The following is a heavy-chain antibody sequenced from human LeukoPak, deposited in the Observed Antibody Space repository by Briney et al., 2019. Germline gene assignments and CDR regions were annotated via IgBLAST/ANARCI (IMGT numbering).Heavy chain of an antibody. CDR3: ATSKAAASHYYYMDV. CDR1: GYTFTSYG. CDR2: MNPNSGNT. J-gene: IGHJ6*03. Sequence: ASVKVSCKASGYTFTSYGISWVRQATGQGLEWMGWMNPNSGNTGYAQKFQGRVTITRNTSISTAYMELSSLRSEDTAVYYCATSKAAASHYYYMDVWGKGTTVTVSS. V-gene: IGHV1-8*03. D-gene: IGHD6-13*01.